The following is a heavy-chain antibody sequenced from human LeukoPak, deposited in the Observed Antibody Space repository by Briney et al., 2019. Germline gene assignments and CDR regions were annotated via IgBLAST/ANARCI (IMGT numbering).Heavy chain of an antibody. D-gene: IGHD4-17*01. CDR2: IYYSGST. CDR1: GGSISGYY. J-gene: IGHJ4*02. V-gene: IGHV4-59*01. CDR3: ARARVITHDFDY. Sequence: PSETLSLTCTVSGGSISGYYWSWIRQPPGKGLEWIGYIYYSGSTNYNPSLKSRVTISVDTSKNQFSLKLSSVTAADTAVYYCARARVITHDFDYWGQGTLVTVSS.